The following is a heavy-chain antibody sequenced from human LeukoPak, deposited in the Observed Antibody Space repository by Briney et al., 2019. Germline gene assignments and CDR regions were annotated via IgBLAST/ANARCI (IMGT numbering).Heavy chain of an antibody. D-gene: IGHD6-19*01. J-gene: IGHJ4*02. CDR1: GFTFSNFW. V-gene: IGHV3-7*05. CDR2: IKQDGSQK. CDR3: VAGTTY. Sequence: GGSLRLSCAASGFTFSNFWMTWVRQAPGKGLEWVAIIKQDGSQKYYVDSVKGRFTISRDSARNSLYLQMNSLRAEDTAVYWAVAGTTYWGQGTLVTVSS.